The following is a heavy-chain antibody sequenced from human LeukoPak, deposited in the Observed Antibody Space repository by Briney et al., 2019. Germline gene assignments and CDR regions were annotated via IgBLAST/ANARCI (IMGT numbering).Heavy chain of an antibody. CDR2: ISSSSSYI. CDR1: GFTFSSYS. J-gene: IGHJ6*03. CDR3: ARGRVPYYMDV. V-gene: IGHV3-21*01. D-gene: IGHD3-10*01. Sequence: GGSLRLSCAASGFTFSSYSMNWVRQAPGKGLEWVSSISSSSSYIYYADSVKGRFIISRDNAKNSLYLQMNSLRAEDTAVYYCARGRVPYYMDVWGKGTTVTVSS.